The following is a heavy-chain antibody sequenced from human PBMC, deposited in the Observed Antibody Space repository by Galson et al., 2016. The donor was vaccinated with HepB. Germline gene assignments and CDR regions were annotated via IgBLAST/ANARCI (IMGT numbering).Heavy chain of an antibody. V-gene: IGHV2-5*02. Sequence: PALVKPTQTLTLTCTFSGFSLRARGEGVGWIRQPPGRALEWLSFIFWDDDKRDSTSLRSRLTITKDTSKNQVVLTMTNMDPVDTATYYCAHRRSGDYYDSSGYDYWGQGTLVTVSS. CDR2: IFWDDDK. CDR3: AHRRSGDYYDSSGYDY. CDR1: GFSLRARGEG. J-gene: IGHJ4*02. D-gene: IGHD3-22*01.